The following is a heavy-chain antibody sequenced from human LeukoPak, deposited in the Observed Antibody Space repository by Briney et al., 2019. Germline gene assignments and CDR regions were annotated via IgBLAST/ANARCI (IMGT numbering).Heavy chain of an antibody. J-gene: IGHJ4*02. Sequence: GGSLRLSCAASGFTFSSYWMSWVRQAPGKGLEWVANIKQDGSEKYYVDSVKGRFTISRDNAKNSLYLQMNSLRAEDTAVYYCAREAVGATRPFDYWGQGTLVTVSS. CDR2: IKQDGSEK. D-gene: IGHD1-26*01. V-gene: IGHV3-7*01. CDR1: GFTFSSYW. CDR3: AREAVGATRPFDY.